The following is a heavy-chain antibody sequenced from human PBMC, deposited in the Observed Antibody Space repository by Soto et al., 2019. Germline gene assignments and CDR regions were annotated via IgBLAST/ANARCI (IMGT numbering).Heavy chain of an antibody. J-gene: IGHJ4*02. CDR2: ISWNSGSI. D-gene: IGHD6-13*01. CDR1: GFTFDDYA. Sequence: EVQLVESGGGLVQPGRSLRLSCAASGFTFDDYAMHWVRQAPGKGLEWVSGISWNSGSIGYADSVKGRFTISRDNAKNSLYLQMNSLRGEDTALYYCSSSSWSRWGQGTLVTVSS. V-gene: IGHV3-9*01. CDR3: SSSSWSR.